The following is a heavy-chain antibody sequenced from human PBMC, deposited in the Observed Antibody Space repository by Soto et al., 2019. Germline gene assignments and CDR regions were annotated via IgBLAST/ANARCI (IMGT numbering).Heavy chain of an antibody. CDR3: ASPPTAILAAFDI. CDR1: GGSISSSNYY. V-gene: IGHV4-39*01. J-gene: IGHJ3*02. Sequence: PSETLSLTCTVSGGSISSSNYYWGWIRQPPGKGLEWIGSIFYSGITYHNPSLKSRVAISVDTSKNQFSLNLSSVTAADTAVYYCASPPTAILAAFDIWGLGTMVTVSS. CDR2: IFYSGIT. D-gene: IGHD5-18*01.